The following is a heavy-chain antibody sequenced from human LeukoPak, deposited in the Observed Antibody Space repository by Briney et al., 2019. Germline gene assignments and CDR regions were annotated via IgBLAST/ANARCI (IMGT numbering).Heavy chain of an antibody. D-gene: IGHD3-22*01. V-gene: IGHV1-2*02. J-gene: IGHJ4*02. CDR2: INPNSGGT. CDR1: GYTFTGYY. Sequence: ASAKVSCKASGYTFTGYYLHWVRQAPGQGLEWMGWINPNSGGTNYAQKFQGRVTMTRDTSISTAYMELSRLRSDDTAVYYCAPMGMIVVEEGDYWGQGALVTVSS. CDR3: APMGMIVVEEGDY.